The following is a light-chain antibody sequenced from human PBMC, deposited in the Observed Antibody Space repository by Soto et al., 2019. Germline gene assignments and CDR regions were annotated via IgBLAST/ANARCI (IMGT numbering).Light chain of an antibody. CDR3: QQSYNPPPT. CDR2: AVS. V-gene: IGKV1-39*01. J-gene: IGKJ1*01. CDR1: QNISTF. Sequence: TQMTQPPSSLSASVGDRVTITCRSSQNISTFLNWYQQKQGKAPDLVIYAVSSLQTGVPSRFTGSGSGTDFTLTISSLQPADFATYFCQQSYNPPPTFGQGTKVDIK.